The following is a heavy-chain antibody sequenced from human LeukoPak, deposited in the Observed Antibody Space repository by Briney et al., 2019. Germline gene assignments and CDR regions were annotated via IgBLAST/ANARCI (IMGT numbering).Heavy chain of an antibody. CDR3: AXXXXXXXSGYYEYYYYYGMDV. CDR1: GGSFSGYY. J-gene: IGHJ6*02. V-gene: IGHV4-59*08. CDR2: IYYSGST. Sequence: SETLSLTCAVYGGSFSGYYWSWIRQPPGKGLEWIGYIYYSGSTNYNPSLKSRVTISVDTSKNQFSLKLSSVTAADTAVYYCAXXXXXXXSGYYEYYYYYGMDVWGQGTTVTVSS. D-gene: IGHD3-3*01.